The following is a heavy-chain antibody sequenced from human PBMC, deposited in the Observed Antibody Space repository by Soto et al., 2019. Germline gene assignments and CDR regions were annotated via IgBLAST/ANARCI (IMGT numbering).Heavy chain of an antibody. J-gene: IGHJ6*02. CDR3: ARSVADNFWSGYYSQYYYYGMDV. Sequence: EVQLVESGGGLVQPGGSLRLSCAASGFTFSNSDMNWVHQAPGKGLEWVSGVSWNGSRTHYADSVKGRFIISRDNSRNTLYLQMNSLRAEDTAVYYCARSVADNFWSGYYSQYYYYGMDVWGQGTTVTVSS. CDR2: VSWNGSRT. CDR1: GFTFSNSD. D-gene: IGHD3-3*01. V-gene: IGHV3-35*01.